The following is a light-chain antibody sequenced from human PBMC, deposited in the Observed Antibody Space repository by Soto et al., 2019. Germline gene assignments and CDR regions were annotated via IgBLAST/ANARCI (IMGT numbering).Light chain of an antibody. CDR3: QQRGNWPPTWT. V-gene: IGKV3D-20*02. CDR2: DAS. CDR1: QSVSSSY. J-gene: IGKJ1*01. Sequence: EIVLTHSPGTLSLSPGERATLSFSSSQSVSSSYLAWYQQKPGQAPRLLIYDASIRATGIPARFSGSWSGTDFTLTINGLEPEDSAVYYCQQRGNWPPTWTFGQGTKVDIK.